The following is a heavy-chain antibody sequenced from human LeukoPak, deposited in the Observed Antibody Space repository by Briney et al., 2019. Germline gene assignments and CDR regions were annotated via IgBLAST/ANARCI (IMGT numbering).Heavy chain of an antibody. J-gene: IGHJ6*03. CDR3: AAVYCSGGSCYSPLCYYYYMDV. CDR1: GGTFSSYA. Sequence: SVKVSCKASGGTFSSYAISWVRQAPGQGLEWMGGIIPIFGTANYAQKFQGRVTITADESTSTAYMELSSLRSEDTAVYYCAAVYCSGGSCYSPLCYYYYMDVWGKGTTVTVSS. V-gene: IGHV1-69*13. CDR2: IIPIFGTA. D-gene: IGHD2-15*01.